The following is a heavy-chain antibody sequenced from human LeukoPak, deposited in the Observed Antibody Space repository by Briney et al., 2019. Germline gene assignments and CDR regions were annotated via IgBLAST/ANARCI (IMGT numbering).Heavy chain of an antibody. CDR1: GFTFSSYS. CDR3: ARVDRMVVTAIQGGDAFDI. V-gene: IGHV3-21*01. CDR2: ISSSSSYI. D-gene: IGHD2-21*02. Sequence: GGSLRLSCAASGFTFSSYSMNWVRQAPGKGLEWVSSISSSSSYIYYADSVKGRFTISRDNAKDSLYLQMNSLRAEDTAVYYCARVDRMVVTAIQGGDAFDIWGQGTMVTVSS. J-gene: IGHJ3*02.